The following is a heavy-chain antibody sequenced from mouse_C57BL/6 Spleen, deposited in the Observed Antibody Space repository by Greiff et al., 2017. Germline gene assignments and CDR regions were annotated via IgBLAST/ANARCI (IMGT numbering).Heavy chain of an antibody. CDR2: IYPGDGDT. J-gene: IGHJ2*01. V-gene: IGHV1-80*01. CDR1: GYAFSSYW. D-gene: IGHD4-1*01. CDR3: ARYGLTGTDY. Sequence: QVQLQQSGAELVKPGASVKISCKASGYAFSSYWMHWVKQRPGKGLEWIGQIYPGDGDTNYNGKFKGKATLTADKSSSTAYMQLSSLTSEDSAVYYCARYGLTGTDYWGQGTTLTVSS.